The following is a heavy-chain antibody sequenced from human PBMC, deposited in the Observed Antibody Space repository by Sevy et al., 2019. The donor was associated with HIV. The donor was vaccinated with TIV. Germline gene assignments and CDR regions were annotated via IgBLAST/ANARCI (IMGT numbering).Heavy chain of an antibody. CDR2: TDPSGGNA. V-gene: IGHV1-46*01. CDR3: VRADPAQHFDS. CDR1: GDTLTNNY. J-gene: IGHJ4*02. Sequence: ASVKVSCKASGDTLTNNYMHWVRQAPGQELEWMGITDPSGGNASYAQKFQGRVTMTRDTSTSTLYMDLSSLRSEDTAVYYCVRADPAQHFDSWGQGTLVTVSS.